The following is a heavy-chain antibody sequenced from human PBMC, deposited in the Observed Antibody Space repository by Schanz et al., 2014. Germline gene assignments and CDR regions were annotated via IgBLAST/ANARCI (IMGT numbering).Heavy chain of an antibody. CDR3: ARGFDVCDM. J-gene: IGHJ4*02. CDR2: ISTFRNEDT. CDR1: GYAFTTYG. Sequence: QVQLVQSGAEVKKPGASVRVSCKVSGYAFTTYGISWVRQAPGQGPEFMGWISTFRNEDTNSAQRFQGRLTMTTDSPTRTAYMPLRRLRSYDATVYYCARGFDVCDMWGQGTLVIVSS. V-gene: IGHV1-18*01. D-gene: IGHD3-9*01.